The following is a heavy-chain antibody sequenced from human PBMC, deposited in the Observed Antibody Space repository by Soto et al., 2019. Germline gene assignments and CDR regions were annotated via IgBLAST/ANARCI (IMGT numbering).Heavy chain of an antibody. CDR2: IYYSGST. J-gene: IGHJ6*02. Sequence: QLQLQESGPGLVKPPETLSLTCTVSGASINSGTYYWSWIRQPPGKGLEWIATIYYSGSTYYNPSLKSRAAISADTSRNQFSLKLSSVTAADTAVYYCSSRLGHGYAMDVWGQGSPVTVSS. CDR3: SSRLGHGYAMDV. CDR1: GASINSGTYY. V-gene: IGHV4-39*01.